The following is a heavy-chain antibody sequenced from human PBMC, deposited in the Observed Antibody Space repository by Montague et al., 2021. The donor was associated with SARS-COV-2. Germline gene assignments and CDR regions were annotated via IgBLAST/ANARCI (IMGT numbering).Heavy chain of an antibody. Sequence: SLRLSCAASEFAFSSYAMSWVRQAPGKGLEWVSAIYSGGSSTFYADSVKGRFTISRDNSKNTLYLQMNSLRAEDTAVYYCATTTGLGSWGQGTLVTVSS. V-gene: IGHV3-23*03. D-gene: IGHD4-17*01. J-gene: IGHJ5*02. CDR1: EFAFSSYA. CDR2: IYSGGSST. CDR3: ATTTGLGS.